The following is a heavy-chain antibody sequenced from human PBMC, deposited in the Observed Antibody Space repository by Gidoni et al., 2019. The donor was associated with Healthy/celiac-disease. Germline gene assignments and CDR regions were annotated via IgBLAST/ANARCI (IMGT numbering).Heavy chain of an antibody. CDR2: IYSGGST. CDR3: ARDNWNYVRAFDI. Sequence: EVQLVESGGGLIQAGGSLRLSCAASGFTVSSNYMSWVRQAPGKGLEWVSVIYSGGSTYYADSVKGRFTISRDNSKNTLYLQMNSLRAEDTAVYYCARDNWNYVRAFDIWGQGTMVTVSS. D-gene: IGHD1-7*01. V-gene: IGHV3-53*01. J-gene: IGHJ3*02. CDR1: GFTVSSNY.